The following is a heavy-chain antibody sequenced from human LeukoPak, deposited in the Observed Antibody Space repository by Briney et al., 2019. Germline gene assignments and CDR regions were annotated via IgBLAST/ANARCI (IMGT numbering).Heavy chain of an antibody. CDR2: ISGDGGST. CDR1: GFTFDDYA. Sequence: GGSLRLSCAASGFTFDDYAMHWVRQAPGQGLEWVCLISGDGGSTYYADSVKGRFTISRDNSKNSLYLQMNSLRTEDTALYYCAKDMGDYGSGSWGYWGQETLVTVSS. CDR3: AKDMGDYGSGSWGY. D-gene: IGHD3-10*01. V-gene: IGHV3-43*02. J-gene: IGHJ4*02.